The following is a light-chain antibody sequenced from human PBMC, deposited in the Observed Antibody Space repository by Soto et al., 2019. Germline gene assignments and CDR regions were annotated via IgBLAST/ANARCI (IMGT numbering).Light chain of an antibody. Sequence: QSALTQPRSLSGSPGQSVTISCTGTSSDVGAYDFVSWYQQHPGKAPQLMIYDVTKRPSGVPDRFSGSKSGNTASLTISGLQAEDEAEYYCCSYAGSASAMFGGGTKLTVL. V-gene: IGLV2-11*01. CDR2: DVT. J-gene: IGLJ3*02. CDR3: CSYAGSASAM. CDR1: SSDVGAYDF.